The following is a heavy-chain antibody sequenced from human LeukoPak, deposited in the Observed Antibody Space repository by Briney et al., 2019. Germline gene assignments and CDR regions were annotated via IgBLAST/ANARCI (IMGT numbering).Heavy chain of an antibody. CDR2: IYTSGST. Sequence: SQTLSLTCTVSGGSISSGSYYWSWIRQPAGKGLEWIGRIYTSGSTNYNPSLKSRVTISVDTSKNQFSLKLSSVTAADTAVYYCARALRGPSYFMDVWGKGTTVTISS. V-gene: IGHV4-61*02. CDR1: GGSISSGSYY. J-gene: IGHJ6*03. CDR3: ARALRGPSYFMDV. D-gene: IGHD3-10*01.